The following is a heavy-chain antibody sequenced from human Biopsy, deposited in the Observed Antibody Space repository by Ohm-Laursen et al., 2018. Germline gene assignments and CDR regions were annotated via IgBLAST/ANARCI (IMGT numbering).Heavy chain of an antibody. Sequence: SETLSLTCSVSGYSMSTYYWSWIRQPPGKGLAWIGYIYYSGSTNYNPSLKSRVTISVDMSKNQFSLKLTSVAAADTAVYYCARHRGGMPSSGNWFDHWGQGTLVTVSS. CDR2: IYYSGST. V-gene: IGHV4-59*08. CDR1: GYSMSTYY. D-gene: IGHD2-2*01. CDR3: ARHRGGMPSSGNWFDH. J-gene: IGHJ5*02.